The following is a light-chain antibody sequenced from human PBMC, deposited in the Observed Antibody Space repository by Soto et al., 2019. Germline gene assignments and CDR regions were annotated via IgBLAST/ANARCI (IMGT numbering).Light chain of an antibody. CDR1: SSDVGSYNL. J-gene: IGLJ3*02. CDR2: EGS. V-gene: IGLV2-23*01. CDR3: CSYAGSPLWV. Sequence: QSALTQPASVSGSPGQSITISCTGTSSDVGSYNLVSWYQQHPGKAPKLMIYEGSKRPSGVSNRFSGSKSGNTASLTISGLQAEDEADYYCCSYAGSPLWVFGGGTKLTVL.